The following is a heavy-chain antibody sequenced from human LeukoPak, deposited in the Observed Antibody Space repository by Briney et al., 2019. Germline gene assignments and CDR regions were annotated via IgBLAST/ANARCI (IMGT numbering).Heavy chain of an antibody. J-gene: IGHJ6*03. D-gene: IGHD6-13*01. Sequence: SETLSLTCTVSGGSISSSSYYWGWIRQPPGKGLEWIGSIYYSGSTYYNPSLKSRVTISVDTSKNQFSLKLSSVTAADTAVYYCASDNDSSSSYYMDVWGKGTTVTISS. CDR1: GGSISSSSYY. V-gene: IGHV4-39*07. CDR3: ASDNDSSSSYYMDV. CDR2: IYYSGST.